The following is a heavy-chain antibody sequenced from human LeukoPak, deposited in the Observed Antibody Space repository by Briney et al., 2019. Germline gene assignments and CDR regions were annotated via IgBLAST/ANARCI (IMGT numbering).Heavy chain of an antibody. J-gene: IGHJ6*03. D-gene: IGHD6-13*01. CDR2: IYYSGGT. CDR1: GASISSYY. Sequence: PSETLSLTCSVSGASISSYYWSWIRQPPGKGLEWIGYIYYSGGTNYNPSLKSRVTMSVDTSKNQFSLKLSAVTAADTAVYYCARLLGGSSWYYMDVWGKGTTVTISS. CDR3: ARLLGGSSWYYMDV. V-gene: IGHV4-59*08.